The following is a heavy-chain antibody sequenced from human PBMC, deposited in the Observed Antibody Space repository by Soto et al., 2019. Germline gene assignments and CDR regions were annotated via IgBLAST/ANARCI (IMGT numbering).Heavy chain of an antibody. CDR3: ARGGVTTNDAFDI. CDR2: IDWDDDK. CDR1: GFSLSTSGMR. J-gene: IGHJ3*02. Sequence: GSGPTLVNPTQTLTLTCTFSGFSLSTSGMRVSWIRQPPGKALEWLARIDWDDDKFYSTSLHARLTISKDTCKNQVVLTMTNMDPADTATYYGARGGVTTNDAFDIWGQGTMVTVSS. V-gene: IGHV2-70*04. D-gene: IGHD4-17*01.